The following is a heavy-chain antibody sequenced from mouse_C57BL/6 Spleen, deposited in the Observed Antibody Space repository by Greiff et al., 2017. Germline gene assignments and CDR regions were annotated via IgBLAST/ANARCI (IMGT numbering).Heavy chain of an antibody. Sequence: VKLMESGPELVKPGASVKISCKASGYAFSSSWMNWVKQRPGKGLEWIGRIYPGDGDTNYNGKFKGKATLTADKSSSTAYMQLSSLTSEDSAVYFCARKLDGYYDYFDYWGQGTTLTVSS. J-gene: IGHJ2*01. D-gene: IGHD2-3*01. CDR1: GYAFSSSW. V-gene: IGHV1-82*01. CDR2: IYPGDGDT. CDR3: ARKLDGYYDYFDY.